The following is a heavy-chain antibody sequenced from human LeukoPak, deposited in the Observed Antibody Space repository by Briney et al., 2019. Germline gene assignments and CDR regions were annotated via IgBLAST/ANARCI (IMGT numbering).Heavy chain of an antibody. Sequence: SETLSLTCAVYGGSFSGYYWSWIRQPPGKGLEWIGEINHSGSTNYNPSLKSRVTISVDTSKNQFSLNLTSVNAADTAVYYCARVLAARREDLNWFDPWGQGILVTVSS. V-gene: IGHV4-34*01. CDR3: ARVLAARREDLNWFDP. D-gene: IGHD6-13*01. CDR1: GGSFSGYY. CDR2: INHSGST. J-gene: IGHJ5*02.